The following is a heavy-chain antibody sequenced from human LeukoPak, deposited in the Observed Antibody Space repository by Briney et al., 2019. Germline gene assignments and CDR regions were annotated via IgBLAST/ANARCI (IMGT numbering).Heavy chain of an antibody. CDR1: GYTFSDYY. J-gene: IGHJ4*02. D-gene: IGHD1-26*01. CDR3: ARGRGGATTGFDH. V-gene: IGHV1-2*02. CDR2: INSNSGAR. Sequence: ASVKVSCKASGYTFSDYYMHWVRQAPGQGLESMGWINSNSGARNYAPKFQGRVTFSRDNSISTAYMERSSLRSDDTAIYYCARGRGGATTGFDHWGQGTLVTVSS.